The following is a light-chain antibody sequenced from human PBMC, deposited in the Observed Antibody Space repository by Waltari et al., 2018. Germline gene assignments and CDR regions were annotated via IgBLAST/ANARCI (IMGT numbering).Light chain of an antibody. CDR2: GAS. CDR3: QQYGSSPPTYT. CDR1: QSVSSSY. J-gene: IGKJ2*01. Sequence: ELGLTPSPGTLTLSPGERAPLTSRASQSVSSSYLAWYQQKPGQAPRLLIYGASSRATGIPDRFSGSGSGTDFTLTISRLEPEDFAVYYCQQYGSSPPTYTFGQGTKLEIK. V-gene: IGKV3-20*01.